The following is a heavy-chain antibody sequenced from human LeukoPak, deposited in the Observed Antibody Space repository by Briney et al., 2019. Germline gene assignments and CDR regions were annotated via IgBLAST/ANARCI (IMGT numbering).Heavy chain of an antibody. CDR2: IYYSGST. CDR1: GGSISSYY. D-gene: IGHD4-17*01. Sequence: SETLSLTCTVSGGSISSYYWSWIRQPPGKGLEWIGYIYYSGSTNYNPSLKSRVTISVDTSKNQFSLKLSSVTAADTAVYYCARHGTVTNPGAFDIWGQGTMVTVSS. J-gene: IGHJ3*02. V-gene: IGHV4-59*08. CDR3: ARHGTVTNPGAFDI.